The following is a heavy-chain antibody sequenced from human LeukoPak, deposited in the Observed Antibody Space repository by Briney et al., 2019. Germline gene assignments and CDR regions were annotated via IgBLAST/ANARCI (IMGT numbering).Heavy chain of an antibody. J-gene: IGHJ5*02. CDR1: GYTFTSYG. CDR3: ARDWYYGGNSDGWFDP. V-gene: IGHV1-69*13. Sequence: VASVKVSCKASGYTFTSYGISWVRQAPGQGLEWMGGIIPIFGTANYAQKFQGRVTITADESTSTAYMELSSLRSEDTAVYYCARDWYYGGNSDGWFDPWGQGTLVTVSS. D-gene: IGHD4-23*01. CDR2: IIPIFGTA.